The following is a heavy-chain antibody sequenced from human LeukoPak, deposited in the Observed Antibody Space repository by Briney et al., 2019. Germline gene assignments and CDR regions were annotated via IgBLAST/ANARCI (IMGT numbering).Heavy chain of an antibody. CDR3: ERGRRGRTGVYYNCYMDV. CDR2: IFYSGGT. V-gene: IGHV4-39*07. CDR1: GGSISSSSYY. Sequence: SETLSLTCTVSGGSISSSSYYWGWIRQPPGKGLEWIGSIFYSGGTYYNPSLKSRVTISVDTSKNQFSLKLSSVTAADTAVYYCERGRRGRTGVYYNCYMDVWGKGTTVTVSS. J-gene: IGHJ6*03. D-gene: IGHD3/OR15-3a*01.